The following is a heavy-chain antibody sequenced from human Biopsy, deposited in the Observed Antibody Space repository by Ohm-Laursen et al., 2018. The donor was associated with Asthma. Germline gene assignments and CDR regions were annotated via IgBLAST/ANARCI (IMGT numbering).Heavy chain of an antibody. CDR2: ISWNSGSI. J-gene: IGHJ4*02. CDR3: AKATLGDIGKDY. D-gene: IGHD2-21*01. V-gene: IGHV3-9*01. Sequence: SLRLSCAASGFTFSSYGMHWVRQAPGKGLEWVSGISWNSGSIGYADSVKGRFTISRDNAKNPLYLQMNSLRVEDTALYYCAKATLGDIGKDYWGQGTLVTVSS. CDR1: GFTFSSYG.